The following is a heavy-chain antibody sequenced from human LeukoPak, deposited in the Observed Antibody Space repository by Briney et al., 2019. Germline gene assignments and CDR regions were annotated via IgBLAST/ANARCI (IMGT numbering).Heavy chain of an antibody. J-gene: IGHJ5*02. CDR2: IYYSGST. V-gene: IGHV4-31*03. D-gene: IGHD3-10*01. Sequence: PSETLSLTCTVSGGSISSGGYYWSWIRQHPGKGLEWIGYIYYSGSTYYNPSLKSRVTISVDRSKNQFSLKLSSVTAADTAVYYCARVGFGELLWPGWFDPWGQGTLVTVSS. CDR1: GGSISSGGYY. CDR3: ARVGFGELLWPGWFDP.